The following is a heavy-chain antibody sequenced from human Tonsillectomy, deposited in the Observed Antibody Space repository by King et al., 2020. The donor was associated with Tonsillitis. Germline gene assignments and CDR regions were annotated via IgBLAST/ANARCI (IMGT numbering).Heavy chain of an antibody. D-gene: IGHD1-26*01. CDR2: MYYSGTI. CDR3: ARSVSGSFDY. Sequence: LQLQESGPGVVKPSETLSLTCTVSGGSISSSDQYWAWIRQPPGKGLEWFGYMYYSGTIFYNPPLKSRITISGGTSENRFSLKLSSVTAADTAVYFCARSVSGSFDYWGQGALVTVSS. J-gene: IGHJ4*02. CDR1: GGSISSSDQY. V-gene: IGHV4-39*01.